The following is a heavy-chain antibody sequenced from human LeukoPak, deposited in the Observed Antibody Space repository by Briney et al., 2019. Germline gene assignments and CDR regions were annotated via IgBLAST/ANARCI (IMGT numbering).Heavy chain of an antibody. J-gene: IGHJ5*02. CDR2: INPSGGST. D-gene: IGHD2-2*01. Sequence: ASVRVSCKASGYTFTSYYMHWVRQAPGQGLEWMGIINPSGGSTSYAQKFQGRVTMTRDTSTNTVYMELSSLRSEDTAVYYCARGGYVPAAIHGWFDPWGQGTLVTVSS. CDR3: ARGGYVPAAIHGWFDP. CDR1: GYTFTSYY. V-gene: IGHV1-46*01.